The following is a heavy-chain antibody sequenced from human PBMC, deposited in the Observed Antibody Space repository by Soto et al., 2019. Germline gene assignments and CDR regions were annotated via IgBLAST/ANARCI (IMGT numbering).Heavy chain of an antibody. CDR1: GFTFSSYG. D-gene: IGHD5-12*01. J-gene: IGHJ4*02. Sequence: GGSLRLSCAASGFTFSSYGMHWVRQAPGKGLEWVAVISYDGSNKYYADSVKSRFTISRDNSKNSLYLQMNSLRAEDTAVYYCARAGLRFGLYYFDYWGQGTLVTVSS. CDR2: ISYDGSNK. CDR3: ARAGLRFGLYYFDY. V-gene: IGHV3-30*03.